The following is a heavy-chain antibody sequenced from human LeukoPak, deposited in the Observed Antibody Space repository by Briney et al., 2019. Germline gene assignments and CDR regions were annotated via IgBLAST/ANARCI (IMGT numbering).Heavy chain of an antibody. V-gene: IGHV4-34*01. CDR1: GGSFSGYY. D-gene: IGHD3-9*01. CDR2: ISHSGTT. J-gene: IGHJ3*02. Sequence: SETLSLTCAVYGGSFSGYYWSWIRQPPGKGLEWIGDISHSGTTNYNPSLKSRVTISLDTYKIQFSLKLTSVTAADTAVYYCARYFDWPYAFDIWGQGTVVTVSP. CDR3: ARYFDWPYAFDI.